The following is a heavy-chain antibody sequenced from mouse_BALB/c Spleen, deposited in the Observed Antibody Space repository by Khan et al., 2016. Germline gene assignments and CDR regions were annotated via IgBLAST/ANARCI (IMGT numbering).Heavy chain of an antibody. CDR2: ISDGGSYT. J-gene: IGHJ1*01. CDR1: GFTFSDYY. Sequence: EVELVESGGGLVKPGGSLKLSCAASGFTFSDYYMYWVRQTPAKRLEWVATISDGGSYTYYQDSVKGRFTISRDNAKNNLYLQMSSLKSEDTAMYYCARDLNWYFDVWGAGTTVTVSS. CDR3: ARDLNWYFDV. V-gene: IGHV5-4*02.